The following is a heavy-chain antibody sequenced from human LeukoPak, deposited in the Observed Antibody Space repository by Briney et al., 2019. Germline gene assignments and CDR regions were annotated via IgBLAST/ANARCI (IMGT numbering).Heavy chain of an antibody. CDR2: IYYSGST. Sequence: PSETLSLTCTVSGVSISGYYWSWIRQPPGKGLEWIGYIYYSGSTNYNPSLKSRVTISVDTSKNQFSLKLSSVTAADTAVYYCASSGWYLLTFDYWGQGTLVTVSS. D-gene: IGHD6-19*01. CDR1: GVSISGYY. V-gene: IGHV4-59*01. CDR3: ASSGWYLLTFDY. J-gene: IGHJ4*02.